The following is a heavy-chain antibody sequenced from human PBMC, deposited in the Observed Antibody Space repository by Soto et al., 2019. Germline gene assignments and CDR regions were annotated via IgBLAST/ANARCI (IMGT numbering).Heavy chain of an antibody. CDR2: IYYSGST. CDR1: GDSISSYY. CDR3: ARSEAPGDFVGYFDP. J-gene: IGHJ5*02. V-gene: IGHV4-59*01. D-gene: IGHD2-21*02. Sequence: SETLSLTCTVSGDSISSYYWSWIRQPQGKELQWIMYIYYSGSTNYNTSLKSRVTILVVTCKKQFSLKLSSVTAADTTVYYCARSEAPGDFVGYFDPWGQGTLVTVSS.